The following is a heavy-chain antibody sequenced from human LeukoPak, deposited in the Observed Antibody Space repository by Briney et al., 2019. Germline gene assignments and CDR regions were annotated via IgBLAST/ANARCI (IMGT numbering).Heavy chain of an antibody. V-gene: IGHV4-59*08. J-gene: IGHJ5*02. CDR2: IYYSGST. D-gene: IGHD2-15*01. CDR1: GGSISSYY. Sequence: PSETLSLTCTVSGGSISSYYWSWIRQPPGKGLEWIGYIYYSGSTNYNPSLKSRVTISVDTSKNQFSLKLSSVTAAGTAVYYCARHARRYCSGGSCYSGNWFDPWGQGTLVTVSS. CDR3: ARHARRYCSGGSCYSGNWFDP.